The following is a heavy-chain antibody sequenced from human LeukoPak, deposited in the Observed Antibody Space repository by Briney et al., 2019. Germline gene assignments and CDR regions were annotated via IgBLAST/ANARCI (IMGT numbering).Heavy chain of an antibody. CDR1: GFTVSDNY. D-gene: IGHD6-6*01. V-gene: IGHV3-53*01. J-gene: IGHJ5*02. Sequence: PGGSLRLSCAISGFTVSDNYMSWVRQAPGKGLEWVLIIYRGGNAYYADSVRGRFTISRDNSENTLYLHMNDLGVEDTAVYYCARGGDSTSWNWFGPWGQGTLVTVSS. CDR2: IYRGGNA. CDR3: ARGGDSTSWNWFGP.